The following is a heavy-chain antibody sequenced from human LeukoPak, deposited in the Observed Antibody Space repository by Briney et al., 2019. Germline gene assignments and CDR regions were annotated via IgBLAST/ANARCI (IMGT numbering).Heavy chain of an antibody. D-gene: IGHD3-22*01. CDR2: ISGSCGST. Sequence: GGSLRLSCAVSGITLSNYGMSWVRQAPGKGLEWVAGISGSCGSTYYADSVKGRFTISRDNSKNTLYLQMNSLRAEDTAVYFCAKRGVVIRVILVGFHKEAYSFGSWGQGALVTVSS. V-gene: IGHV3-23*01. CDR1: GITLSNYG. CDR3: AKRGVVIRVILVGFHKEAYSFGS. J-gene: IGHJ4*02.